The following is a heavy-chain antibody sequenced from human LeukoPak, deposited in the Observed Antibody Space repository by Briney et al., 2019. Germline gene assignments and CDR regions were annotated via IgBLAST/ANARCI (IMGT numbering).Heavy chain of an antibody. Sequence: PGGSLRLSCAASGFTFSSYWMSWVRQAPGKGLEWVAFVWHDGSNTLYADSVKGRFTVSRDNSKNTLFLQMNSLTAQVTGVYYCTRHSNDNGDYNYFDFWGQGTLVTVSS. V-gene: IGHV3-33*08. CDR1: GFTFSSYW. J-gene: IGHJ4*02. CDR2: VWHDGSNT. CDR3: TRHSNDNGDYNYFDF. D-gene: IGHD4-17*01.